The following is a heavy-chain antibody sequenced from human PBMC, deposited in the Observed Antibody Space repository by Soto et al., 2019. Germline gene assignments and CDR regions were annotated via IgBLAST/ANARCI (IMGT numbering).Heavy chain of an antibody. CDR2: MNPRSGGS. Sequence: GASVKVSCKASGYTFTNYYMHWLRQAPGQGLEWMGWMNPRSGGSKYAQAFQDRVTMTRDASISTAYMEMTSLRSEDTAVYYCARDGARPRPYYYYYGMDVWGQGTTVTVSS. D-gene: IGHD6-6*01. CDR3: ARDGARPRPYYYYYGMDV. V-gene: IGHV1-2*02. J-gene: IGHJ6*02. CDR1: GYTFTNYY.